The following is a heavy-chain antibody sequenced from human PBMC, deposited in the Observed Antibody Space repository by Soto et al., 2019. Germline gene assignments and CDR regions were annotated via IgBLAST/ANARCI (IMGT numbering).Heavy chain of an antibody. CDR1: GFTFDDYA. J-gene: IGHJ3*02. V-gene: IGHV3-9*01. CDR3: AKDIGYCSSTSCYYEGLDAFDI. D-gene: IGHD2-2*03. Sequence: EVQLVESGGGLVQPGRSLRLSCAASGFTFDDYAMHWVRQAPGKGLEWVSGISWNSGSIGYADSVKGRFTISRDNAKNSLYLQMNSLRAEDTALYYCAKDIGYCSSTSCYYEGLDAFDIWGQGTMVTVSS. CDR2: ISWNSGSI.